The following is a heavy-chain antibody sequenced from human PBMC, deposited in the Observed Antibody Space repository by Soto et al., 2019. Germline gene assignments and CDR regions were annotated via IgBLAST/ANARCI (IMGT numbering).Heavy chain of an antibody. D-gene: IGHD3-16*02. CDR1: GFTFDDYA. Sequence: GGSLRLSCAASGFTFDDYAMHWVRQAPGKGLEWVSGISWNSGSIGYADSVKGRFTISRDNAKNSLYLQMNSLRAEDTALYYCAKDMITFGGVIDDAFDIWGQGTMVTVSS. J-gene: IGHJ3*02. V-gene: IGHV3-9*01. CDR2: ISWNSGSI. CDR3: AKDMITFGGVIDDAFDI.